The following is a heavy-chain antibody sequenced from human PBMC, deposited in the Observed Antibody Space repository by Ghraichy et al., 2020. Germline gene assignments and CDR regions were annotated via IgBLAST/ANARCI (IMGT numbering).Heavy chain of an antibody. CDR3: ARDRYPSSSSYFDY. J-gene: IGHJ4*02. CDR2: IYHSGT. V-gene: IGHV4-38-2*02. Sequence: SETLSLTCTVSGYSISSGYYRGWIRQPPGNGLEWIGSIYHSGTYYNPSLKSRVTISLDTSKNQFSLKLSAVTAADTAVYYCARDRYPSSSSYFDYWGQGTLVTVSS. CDR1: GYSISSGYY. D-gene: IGHD6-13*01.